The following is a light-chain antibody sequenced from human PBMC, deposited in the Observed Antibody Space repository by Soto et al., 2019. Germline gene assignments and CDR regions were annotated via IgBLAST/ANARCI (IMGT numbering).Light chain of an antibody. J-gene: IGLJ1*01. Sequence: QSALTQPASVSGSPGQSITISCTGTSSDVGGYNYVSWYQQHPGTAPTLMIYDVSNRPSGVSNRFSGSESGNTAALTIFWLQAEDEADYYGSSYTSSSTHVSGTGTKLTVL. V-gene: IGLV2-14*01. CDR3: SSYTSSSTHV. CDR1: SSDVGGYNY. CDR2: DVS.